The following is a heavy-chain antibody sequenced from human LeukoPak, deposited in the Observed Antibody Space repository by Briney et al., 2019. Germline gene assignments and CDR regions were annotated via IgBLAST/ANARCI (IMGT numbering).Heavy chain of an antibody. CDR2: ISSNGGST. CDR3: ARAKRNGFDI. V-gene: IGHV3-64*01. J-gene: IGHJ3*02. Sequence: GGSLRLSCAASGFTFSSYAMLWVRQAPGKGLEYVSVISSNGGSTNYATSVKGRFTISRDNAKNSLYLQMNSLRAEDTAVYYCARAKRNGFDIWGQGTMVTVSS. CDR1: GFTFSSYA.